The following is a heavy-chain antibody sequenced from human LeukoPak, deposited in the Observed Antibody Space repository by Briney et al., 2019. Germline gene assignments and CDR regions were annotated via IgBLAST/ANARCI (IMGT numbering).Heavy chain of an antibody. CDR2: ISSSGSTI. Sequence: PGGSLRLSCAASGFTFSDYYMSWIRQAPGKGLEWVSYISSSGSTIYYADSVKGRFTISRDNAKNSVFLEMNSLRAEDTAVYYCARGTNAYPGSDYWGQGTLVTVSS. CDR3: ARGTNAYPGSDY. V-gene: IGHV3-11*04. CDR1: GFTFSDYY. D-gene: IGHD1-14*01. J-gene: IGHJ4*02.